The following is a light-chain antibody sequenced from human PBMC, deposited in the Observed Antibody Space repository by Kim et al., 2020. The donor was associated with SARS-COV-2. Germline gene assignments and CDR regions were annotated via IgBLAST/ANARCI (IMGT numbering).Light chain of an antibody. Sequence: SSELTQDPAVSVALGQTVRITCQGDSLRRYYANWYQQKPGQAPVLLIHDKNNRPSGIPDRFSGSSSGNTASLTITGAQADDEADYYCNSRDSNDIVLFGGGTQLTVL. J-gene: IGLJ3*02. CDR1: SLRRYY. CDR3: NSRDSNDIVL. CDR2: DKN. V-gene: IGLV3-19*01.